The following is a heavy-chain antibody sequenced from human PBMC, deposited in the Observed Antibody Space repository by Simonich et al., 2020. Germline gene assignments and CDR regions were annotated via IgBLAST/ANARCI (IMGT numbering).Heavy chain of an antibody. CDR2: ISSSGRTI. CDR1: GVTFSSYE. V-gene: IGHV3-48*03. J-gene: IGHJ4*02. Sequence: EVQLVESGGGLVQPGGSLRLSGAASGVTFSSYEMNCVRQAPGKRLELVSNISSSGRTIEYASSGKGRFTISRDNAKTSLYLQMNSLGAEDTAVYYCARHYYGDYYFDYWGQGTLVTVSS. CDR3: ARHYYGDYYFDY. D-gene: IGHD4-17*01.